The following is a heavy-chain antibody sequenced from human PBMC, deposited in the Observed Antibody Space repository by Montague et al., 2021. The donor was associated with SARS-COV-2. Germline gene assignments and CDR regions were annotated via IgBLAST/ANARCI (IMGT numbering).Heavy chain of an antibody. J-gene: IGHJ6*02. Sequence: SETLSLTCAVYGGSFSGYYWSWIRQPAGKGLEWIGETNHSGSTNYKPSLKSRVTISVDTSKNQFSLKLSSVTAADTAVYYCTREGYQVLWSDYYYYGMDVWGQGTTVTVSS. CDR3: TREGYQVLWSDYYYYGMDV. V-gene: IGHV4-34*01. D-gene: IGHD2-2*01. CDR2: TNHSGST. CDR1: GGSFSGYY.